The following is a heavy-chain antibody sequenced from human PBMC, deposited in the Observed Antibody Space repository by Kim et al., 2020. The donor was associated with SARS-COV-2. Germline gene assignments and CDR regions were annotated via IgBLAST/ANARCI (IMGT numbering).Heavy chain of an antibody. CDR2: IYYSGST. CDR3: ASLTYDYVWGSQAWYFDY. J-gene: IGHJ4*02. CDR1: GGSISSSSYY. V-gene: IGHV4-39*01. Sequence: SETLSLTCTVSGGSISSSSYYWGWIRQPPGKGLEWIGSIYYSGSTYYNPSLKSRVTISVDTSKNQFSLKLSSVTAADTAVYYCASLTYDYVWGSQAWYFDYWGQGTLVTVSS. D-gene: IGHD3-16*01.